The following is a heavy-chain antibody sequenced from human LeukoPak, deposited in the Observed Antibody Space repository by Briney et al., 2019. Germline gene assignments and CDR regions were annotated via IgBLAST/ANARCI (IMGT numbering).Heavy chain of an antibody. V-gene: IGHV3-23*01. J-gene: IGHJ4*02. Sequence: PGGSLRLSCAASGLTFSSYAMSWVRQAPGKGLEWVSSITGGSGTIYYGDSVKGRFTISRDHSKNTLYLQMNRLRAEDTAVYYCAKRGGYNYGHFAIWGQGTLVTVSS. CDR1: GLTFSSYA. CDR2: ITGGSGTI. D-gene: IGHD5-18*01. CDR3: AKRGGYNYGHFAI.